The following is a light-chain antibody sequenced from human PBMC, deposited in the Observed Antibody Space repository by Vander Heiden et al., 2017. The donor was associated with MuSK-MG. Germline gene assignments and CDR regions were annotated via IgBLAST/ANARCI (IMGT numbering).Light chain of an antibody. V-gene: IGLV1-40*01. CDR1: SSTIGAGYD. CDR2: GNS. CDR3: QSYDSSLSGSV. J-gene: IGLJ2*01. Sequence: QSVLTQPPSVSGAPGQRVTISCTGSSSTIGAGYDVHWYQQLPGTAPKLLIYGNSKRPSGVPDRFSGSKSGTSASLAITGLQAEEEADYYCQSYDSSLSGSVFGGGTKLTVL.